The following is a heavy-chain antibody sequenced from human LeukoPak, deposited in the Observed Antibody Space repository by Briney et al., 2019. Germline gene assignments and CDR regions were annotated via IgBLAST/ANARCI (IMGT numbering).Heavy chain of an antibody. D-gene: IGHD3-22*01. J-gene: IGHJ3*02. V-gene: IGHV4-4*01. CDR3: AREHHYYDSSGWYAFDI. Sequence: SETLSLTCAVSGGSISSSNWWSWVRQPPGKGLEWIGEIYHSGSTNYNPSLKSRVTISVDKSKNQFSLKLSSVTAADTAVYCCAREHHYYDSSGWYAFDIWGQGTMVTVSS. CDR2: IYHSGST. CDR1: GGSISSSNW.